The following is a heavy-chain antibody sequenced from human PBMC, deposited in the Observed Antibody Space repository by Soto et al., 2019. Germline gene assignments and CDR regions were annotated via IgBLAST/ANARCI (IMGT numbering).Heavy chain of an antibody. CDR1: GGSISSYY. CDR2: IYYSGST. Sequence: SETLSLTCTVSGGSISSYYWSWIRQPPGKGLEWIGYIYYSGSTNYNPSLKSRVTISVDTSKNQFSLKLSSVTAADTAVYYCARDRRSRNYDFRSGQSYYMDVWGKGTTVTVSS. J-gene: IGHJ6*03. CDR3: ARDRRSRNYDFRSGQSYYMDV. V-gene: IGHV4-59*01. D-gene: IGHD3-3*01.